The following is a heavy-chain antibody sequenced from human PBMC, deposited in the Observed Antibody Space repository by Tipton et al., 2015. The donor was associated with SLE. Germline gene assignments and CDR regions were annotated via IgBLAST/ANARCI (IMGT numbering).Heavy chain of an antibody. V-gene: IGHV3-48*03. Sequence: SLRLSCAASRFTFSNSDMNWVRQAPGRGLEWVSYISTSGSTIYYADSVKGRFTISRDNAKSSLYLQMNSLRAEDTAIYYCARGSLTVVQGIKETKTRRYKWFDPWGQGTLVTVSS. CDR3: ARGSLTVVQGIKETKTRRYKWFDP. D-gene: IGHD3-10*01. CDR2: ISTSGSTI. CDR1: RFTFSNSD. J-gene: IGHJ5*02.